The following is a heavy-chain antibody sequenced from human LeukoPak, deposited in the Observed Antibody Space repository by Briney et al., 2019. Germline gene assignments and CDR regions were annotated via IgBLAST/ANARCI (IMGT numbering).Heavy chain of an antibody. V-gene: IGHV1-24*01. CDR2: FDPEDGEK. D-gene: IGHD2-2*01. Sequence: ASVNVSLKGSVSSLTELFIHWVRQAAGKAREWMGGFDPEDGEKIYAQKFQGRVTMHEDTSTDTASVELSSLRSDDTVVYYCAIHQLPQFDPWGQGTLVTVSS. CDR3: AIHQLPQFDP. J-gene: IGHJ5*02. CDR1: VSSLTELF.